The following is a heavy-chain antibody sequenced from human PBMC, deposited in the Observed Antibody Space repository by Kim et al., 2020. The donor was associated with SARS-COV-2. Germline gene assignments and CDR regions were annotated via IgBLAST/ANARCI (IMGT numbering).Heavy chain of an antibody. CDR3: AREWYSSSWYDY. D-gene: IGHD6-13*01. V-gene: IGHV6-1*01. Sequence: YAVSVKSRITINPDTSKNQFSLQLNSVTPEDTAVYYCAREWYSSSWYDYWGQGTLVTVSS. J-gene: IGHJ4*02.